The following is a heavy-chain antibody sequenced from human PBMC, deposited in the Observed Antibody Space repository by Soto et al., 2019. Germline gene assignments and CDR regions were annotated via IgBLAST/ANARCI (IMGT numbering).Heavy chain of an antibody. D-gene: IGHD6-19*01. J-gene: IGHJ6*02. V-gene: IGHV6-1*01. CDR1: GDSVSSNNAA. CDR3: ARGVAAPTWGDDYGMDV. Sequence: PSQTLSLTCAISGDSVSSNNAAWNWIRQSPSRGLEWLGRTYYRSKWYNDYAVSVKSRITINPDTSKNQFSLQLNSVTPEDTAAYYCARGVAAPTWGDDYGMDVWGQGTTVTVSS. CDR2: TYYRSKWYN.